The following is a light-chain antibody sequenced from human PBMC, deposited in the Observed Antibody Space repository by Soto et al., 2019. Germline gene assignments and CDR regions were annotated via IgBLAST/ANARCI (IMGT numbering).Light chain of an antibody. V-gene: IGKV1-12*01. CDR1: QSIYKW. Sequence: DIQLTQSPSSVSASIGDRVTISCRASQSIYKWLVWYQQKPGKAPKLLIYAASSLQSGVPSRFSGSGYGTEFTLPSSSLQPEESATYYCQQADSFPLTFGGGTEVAI. CDR2: AAS. J-gene: IGKJ4*01. CDR3: QQADSFPLT.